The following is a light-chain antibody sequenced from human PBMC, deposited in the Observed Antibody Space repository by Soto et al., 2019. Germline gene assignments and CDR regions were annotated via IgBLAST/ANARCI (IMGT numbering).Light chain of an antibody. V-gene: IGKV1-5*01. CDR1: HSIERW. CDR2: DAS. J-gene: IGKJ1*01. Sequence: IQMTQSPSTLSASVGDRVTITCRASHSIERWMAWYQQKPGKAPSLLIFDASTLHSGVPSRFSGSGSGTDVTLTISSLHHDDFATYYCQQFAISTTFGQGTKVEVK. CDR3: QQFAISTT.